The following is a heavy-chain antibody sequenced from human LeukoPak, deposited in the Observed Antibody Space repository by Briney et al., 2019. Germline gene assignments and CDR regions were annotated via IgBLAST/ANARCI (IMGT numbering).Heavy chain of an antibody. CDR2: ISGSDGSV. J-gene: IGHJ6*02. CDR3: VREQRSYDFSSGFYIAHGMDV. Sequence: GGSLRLSCVAPEFTFGSNAMTWVRQAPGKGLEWVSAISGSDGSVFYAESVRGRFTISRDSSKNTLYLQMSGLRGEDTAVYYCVREQRSYDFSSGFYIAHGMDVWGQGTTVTVSS. D-gene: IGHD3-3*01. CDR1: EFTFGSNA. V-gene: IGHV3-23*01.